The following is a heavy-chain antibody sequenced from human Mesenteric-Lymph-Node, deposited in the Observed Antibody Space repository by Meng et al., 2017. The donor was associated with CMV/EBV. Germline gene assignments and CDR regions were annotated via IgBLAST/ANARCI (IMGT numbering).Heavy chain of an antibody. CDR3: ARGGYQYVDY. CDR2: ISTSGNIM. J-gene: IGHJ4*02. V-gene: IGHV3-11*01. CDR1: GFIFSDYY. D-gene: IGHD3-16*02. Sequence: SCAASGFIFSDYYMSWLRQAPGKGLEWVSYISTSGNIMYYADSVKGRFTISRDNAENSLYLQMNSLRAEDTAVYYCARGGYQYVDYWGQGTLVTVSS.